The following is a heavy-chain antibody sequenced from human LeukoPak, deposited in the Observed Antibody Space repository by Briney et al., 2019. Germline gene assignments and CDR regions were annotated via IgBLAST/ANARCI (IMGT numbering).Heavy chain of an antibody. D-gene: IGHD3-22*01. V-gene: IGHV3-53*01. CDR3: ASTPEYYYDSSGYLYYYYGMDV. CDR1: GFTVSNNY. CDR2: IYGGGST. J-gene: IGHJ6*02. Sequence: GGSLRLSCAASGFTVSNNYMSWVRQAPGKGLEWVSIIYGGGSTYYADSVKGRFTISRDTSKKTLYLQMNSLRAEDTAVYYCASTPEYYYDSSGYLYYYYGMDVWGQGTTVTVSS.